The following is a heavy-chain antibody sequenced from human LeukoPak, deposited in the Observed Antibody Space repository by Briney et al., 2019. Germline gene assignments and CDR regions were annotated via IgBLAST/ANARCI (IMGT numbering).Heavy chain of an antibody. CDR1: GYTFTNYG. Sequence: ASLKVSCKASGYTFTNYGISWVRQAPGQGLEWMGWISVYNGNKKNAQKLQGRVTMTTDTSASTAYVEVRSLRSDDTAVYYCVRDNAGVFDYWGQGSLVTVSS. CDR3: VRDNAGVFDY. V-gene: IGHV1-18*01. CDR2: ISVYNGNK. D-gene: IGHD3-10*01. J-gene: IGHJ4*02.